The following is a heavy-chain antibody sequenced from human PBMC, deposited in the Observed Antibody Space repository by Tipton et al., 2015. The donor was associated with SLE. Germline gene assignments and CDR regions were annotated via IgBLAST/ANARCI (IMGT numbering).Heavy chain of an antibody. J-gene: IGHJ3*02. V-gene: IGHV3-7*01. CDR2: IKQDGSEK. D-gene: IGHD7-27*01. Sequence: VQLVQSGGGLVQPGGSLRLSCAASGFTFSSYWMSWVRQAPGKGLEWVANIKQDGSEKYYVDSVKGRFTISRDNAKNSLYLQMNSLRAEDTAVYYCARLGPSPGDPDAFDIWGQGTMVTVSS. CDR1: GFTFSSYW. CDR3: ARLGPSPGDPDAFDI.